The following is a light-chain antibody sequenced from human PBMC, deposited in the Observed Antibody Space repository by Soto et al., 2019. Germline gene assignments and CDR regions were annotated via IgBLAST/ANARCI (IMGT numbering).Light chain of an antibody. J-gene: IGKJ5*01. CDR1: KSVSSY. CDR3: QQRSKWPPT. CDR2: DAS. V-gene: IGKV3-11*01. Sequence: PGERATLSCRASKSVSSYLAWYXQKXGQXXRXXXYDASNRATGIPARISGSGSGTDFTLTISSLETEDFAVYYCQQRSKWPPTFGQGKRLEIK.